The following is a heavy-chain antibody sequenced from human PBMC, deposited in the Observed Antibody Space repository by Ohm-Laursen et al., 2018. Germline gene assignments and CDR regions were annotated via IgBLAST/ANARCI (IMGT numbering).Heavy chain of an antibody. CDR1: GGSISSYY. J-gene: IGHJ4*02. Sequence: GTLSLTCPVSGGSISSYYWSWIRQPPGKGLEWIGYIYYSGSTNFNPSLKSRVTISVDTSKNQFSLKLSSVTAADTAVYYCAKDERWLRLRSYYFDYWGQGTLVTASS. D-gene: IGHD5-24*01. CDR2: IYYSGST. V-gene: IGHV4-59*01. CDR3: AKDERWLRLRSYYFDY.